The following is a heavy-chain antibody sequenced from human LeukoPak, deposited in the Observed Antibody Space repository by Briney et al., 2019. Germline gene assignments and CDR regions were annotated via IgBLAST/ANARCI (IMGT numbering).Heavy chain of an antibody. D-gene: IGHD1-7*01. CDR3: ARDGTTTRYNWFDP. CDR1: GFTFSSYA. CDR2: IIAGADTT. Sequence: GGSLRLSCAASGFTFSSYAMSWVRQAPGKGPEWVSGIIAGADTTYYADSVKGRFTISRDHSKNTLYLQMNSLRAEDTAIYYCARDGTTTRYNWFDPWGQGTLVTVSS. V-gene: IGHV3-23*01. J-gene: IGHJ5*02.